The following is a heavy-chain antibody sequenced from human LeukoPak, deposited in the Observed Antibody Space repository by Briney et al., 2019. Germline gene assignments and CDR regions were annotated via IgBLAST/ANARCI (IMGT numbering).Heavy chain of an antibody. D-gene: IGHD6-19*01. CDR1: GGSISSSSYY. CDR3: ARDLNSSGWLLKDY. J-gene: IGHJ4*02. Sequence: KTSETLSLTCTVSGGSISSSSYYWGWIRQPPGKGLEWIGSIYYSGSTYYNPSLKSRVTISVDTSKNQFSLKLSSVTAADTAVYYCARDLNSSGWLLKDYRGQGTLVTVSS. CDR2: IYYSGST. V-gene: IGHV4-39*07.